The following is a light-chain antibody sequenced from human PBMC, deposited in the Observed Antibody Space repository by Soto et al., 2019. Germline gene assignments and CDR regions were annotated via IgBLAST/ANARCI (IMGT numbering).Light chain of an antibody. CDR3: CSYAGSYTFV. CDR2: DVS. V-gene: IGLV2-11*01. Sequence: QSALTQPRSVSGSPGQSVTISCTGTSSDVGAYNYVSWYQQHPGKAPKLMIYDVSKRPSGVPDRFSGSKSGNTASLTVSGLQAEDKADYYCCSYAGSYTFVFGTGTKVTVL. CDR1: SSDVGAYNY. J-gene: IGLJ1*01.